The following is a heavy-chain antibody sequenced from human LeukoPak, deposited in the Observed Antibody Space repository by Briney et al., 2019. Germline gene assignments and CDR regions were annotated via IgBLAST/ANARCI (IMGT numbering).Heavy chain of an antibody. D-gene: IGHD6-13*01. CDR2: IGTAGEI. J-gene: IGHJ2*01. CDR3: ARAAYSSTWYSRYFDL. Sequence: GGSLRLSCAASGFTFSSYDIHWVRQATGKGLEWVSGIGTAGEIYYPGSVKGRFTISRENAKNSLYLQMNSLRTGDTAVYYCARAAYSSTWYSRYFDLWGRGTLVTVSS. V-gene: IGHV3-13*01. CDR1: GFTFSSYD.